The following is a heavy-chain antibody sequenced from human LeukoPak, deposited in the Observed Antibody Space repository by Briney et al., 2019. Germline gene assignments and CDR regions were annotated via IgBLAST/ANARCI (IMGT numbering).Heavy chain of an antibody. CDR1: GGTFSSYA. J-gene: IGHJ5*02. CDR2: IIPIFGTA. Sequence: SVKVSCKASGGTFSSYAISWVRQAPGQGLEWMGGIIPIFGTANYAQKFQGRVTITTDESTSTAYMELSSLRSEDTAVYYCARDYSSMGGSWFDPWGQGTLVTVSS. D-gene: IGHD6-13*01. CDR3: ARDYSSMGGSWFDP. V-gene: IGHV1-69*05.